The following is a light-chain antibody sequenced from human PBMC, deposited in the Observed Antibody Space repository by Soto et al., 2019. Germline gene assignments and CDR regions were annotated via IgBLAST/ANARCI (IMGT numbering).Light chain of an antibody. Sequence: EVVLTQYPGTLSLSPGERSTLSCRASQSIGSNLAWYQQKPGQSPRLLIYGASSRATGIPDRFSGSGSGTDFTLTISRLEPEDFAVYYCQQYGSSALTFGQGTKVDIK. V-gene: IGKV3-20*01. CDR3: QQYGSSALT. CDR2: GAS. J-gene: IGKJ4*01. CDR1: QSIGSN.